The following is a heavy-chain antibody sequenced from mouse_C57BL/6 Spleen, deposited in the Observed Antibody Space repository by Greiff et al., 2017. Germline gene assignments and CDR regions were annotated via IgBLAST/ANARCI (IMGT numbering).Heavy chain of an antibody. Sequence: VQLQQSGPELVKPGASVKISCKASGYSFTGYYMNWVKQSPEKSREWIGEINPSTGGTTYNQKFKAKATLTVDKSSSTAYMQLKSLTSEDSAVYYCAKGGYSPMDYWGQGTSVTVSS. CDR2: INPSTGGT. CDR3: AKGGYSPMDY. CDR1: GYSFTGYY. D-gene: IGHD2-12*01. V-gene: IGHV1-42*01. J-gene: IGHJ4*01.